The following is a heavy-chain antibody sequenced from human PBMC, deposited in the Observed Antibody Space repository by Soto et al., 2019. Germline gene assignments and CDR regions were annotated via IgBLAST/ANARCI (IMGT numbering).Heavy chain of an antibody. V-gene: IGHV5-51*01. D-gene: IGHD3-3*01. Sequence: GESLKISCRGSGYDFNTNWFGWVRQLPGRGLEWVGIMYPGDSDTRYNPSLQGHVTLSVDVTVSTAFLQWRSLETSDTGMYFCARLPRDCNKTSCYYTDHWGQGTQVTVSS. CDR2: MYPGDSDT. CDR1: GYDFNTNW. CDR3: ARLPRDCNKTSCYYTDH. J-gene: IGHJ4*02.